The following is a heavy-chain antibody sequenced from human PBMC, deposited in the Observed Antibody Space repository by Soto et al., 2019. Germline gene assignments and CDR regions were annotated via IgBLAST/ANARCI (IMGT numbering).Heavy chain of an antibody. CDR1: GFTVSNAW. CDR3: TSRTPRATIFGVARPFDY. D-gene: IGHD3-3*01. J-gene: IGHJ4*02. V-gene: IGHV3-15*01. CDR2: IKSKTDGGTT. Sequence: GALRLACGASGFTVSNAWISWVHQAPGKGLEWVGRIKSKTDGGTTDYAAPVKGRFTISRDDSKNTLYLQMNSLKTEDTAVYYCTSRTPRATIFGVARPFDYWGQGTLVTAPQ.